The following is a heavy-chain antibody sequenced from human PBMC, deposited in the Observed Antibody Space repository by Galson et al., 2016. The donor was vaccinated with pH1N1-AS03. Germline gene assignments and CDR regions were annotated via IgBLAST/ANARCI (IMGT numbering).Heavy chain of an antibody. J-gene: IGHJ4*02. D-gene: IGHD1-26*01. Sequence: SVKVPCKASGYTFSDYYMHWVRQAPGQELEWMGWINPSSGGTQYTQKFQGRVTMTRDTSISTAYMDLSRLTSDDTAVYFCARGGGSSLDYWGQGTLGPVSS. CDR1: GYTFSDYY. CDR2: INPSSGGT. V-gene: IGHV1-2*02. CDR3: ARGGGSSLDY.